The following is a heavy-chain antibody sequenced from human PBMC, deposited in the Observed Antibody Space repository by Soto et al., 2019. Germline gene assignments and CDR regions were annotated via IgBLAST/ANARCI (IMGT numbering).Heavy chain of an antibody. Sequence: QVQLVQSGAEVKKPGSSVKISCKASGGTFSSYTISWVRQAPGQGLEWMGRIIPILGIANYAQKFQGRVTITADKSTSTAYMELSSLRSEDTVVYYCARVGSEGYSLGYWGQGTLVTVSS. D-gene: IGHD5-18*01. V-gene: IGHV1-69*02. J-gene: IGHJ4*02. CDR2: IIPILGIA. CDR1: GGTFSSYT. CDR3: ARVGSEGYSLGY.